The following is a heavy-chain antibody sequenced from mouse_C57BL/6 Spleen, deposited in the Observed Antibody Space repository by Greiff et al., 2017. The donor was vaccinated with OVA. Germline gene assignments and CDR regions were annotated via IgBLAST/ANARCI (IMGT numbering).Heavy chain of an antibody. J-gene: IGHJ2*01. CDR3: ASGTFDY. Sequence: EVKLMESGPGLVKPSQSLSLTCSVTGYSITSGYYWNWIRQFPGNKLEWMGYLSYDGSNNYNPSLQNRISITRDTSKNQFFLKLNAVTTEDTATYYCASGTFDYWGQGTTLTVSS. D-gene: IGHD4-1*01. CDR2: LSYDGSN. CDR1: GYSITSGYY. V-gene: IGHV3-6*01.